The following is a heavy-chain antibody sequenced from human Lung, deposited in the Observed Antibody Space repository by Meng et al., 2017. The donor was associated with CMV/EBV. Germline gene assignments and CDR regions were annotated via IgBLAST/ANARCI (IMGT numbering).Heavy chain of an antibody. Sequence: VPLPGPGPRLLKPSSTLPLPCAASGGSISSSNWWNWVRQPPGQGLEWIWEIYHSGSTNYNPTLKSRVTISVDKSKNQFSLKLSSVTAADTAVYYCYSFPSPGKQWLVTDYWGQGTLVTVSS. J-gene: IGHJ4*02. CDR2: IYHSGST. CDR1: GGSISSSNW. CDR3: YSFPSPGKQWLVTDY. V-gene: IGHV4-4*02. D-gene: IGHD6-19*01.